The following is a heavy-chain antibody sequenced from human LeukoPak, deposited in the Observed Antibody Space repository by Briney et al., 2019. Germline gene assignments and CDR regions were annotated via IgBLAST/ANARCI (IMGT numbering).Heavy chain of an antibody. CDR3: ASCSGSYATSPDRYYYYGMDV. J-gene: IGHJ6*02. V-gene: IGHV1-69*13. Sequence: GASVKVSCKASGGTFSSYAISWVRQAPGQGLEWMGGIIPIFGTANYAQKFQGRVTITADESTSTAYMELSSLRSEDTAVYYCASCSGSYATSPDRYYYYGMDVWGQGTTVTVSS. CDR2: IIPIFGTA. CDR1: GGTFSSYA. D-gene: IGHD1-26*01.